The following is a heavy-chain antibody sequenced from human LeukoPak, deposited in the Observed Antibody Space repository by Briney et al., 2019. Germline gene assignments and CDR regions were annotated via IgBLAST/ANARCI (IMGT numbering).Heavy chain of an antibody. CDR3: ARVGGGNAYYFDY. CDR2: ISSSSSYI. J-gene: IGHJ4*02. V-gene: IGHV3-21*01. CDR1: GFTFSSYS. Sequence: GGSLRLSCAASGFTFSSYSMNWVRQAPGKGLEWVSSISSSSSYIYYADSVKGRFTISRDNAKNSLYLQMSSLRAEDTAVYYCARVGGGNAYYFDYWGQGTLVTVSS. D-gene: IGHD2-15*01.